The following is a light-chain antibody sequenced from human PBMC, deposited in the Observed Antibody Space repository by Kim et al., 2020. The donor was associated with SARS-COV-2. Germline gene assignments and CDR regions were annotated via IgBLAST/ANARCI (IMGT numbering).Light chain of an antibody. V-gene: IGLV3-9*01. CDR1: NIGSKN. CDR2: RDS. Sequence: SYELTQPLSVSVALGQTARITCGGNNIGSKNVHWYQQKPGQAPVLVIYRDSNRPSGLPERFSGSNSGHTATLTISRAQAGDEADYYCQVWDSSTLVFGGG. CDR3: QVWDSSTLV. J-gene: IGLJ2*01.